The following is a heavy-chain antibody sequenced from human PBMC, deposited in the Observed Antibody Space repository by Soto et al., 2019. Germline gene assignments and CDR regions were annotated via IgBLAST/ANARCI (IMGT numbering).Heavy chain of an antibody. CDR3: ARVEMTTIGAVAY. Sequence: SGPTLVNPTETLTLTCSFSGFSLITSAVGVGWIRQPPGKALECLEIIYGNDAKRYSPSLKSRLTITKDTPKNQVVLTVTSMDPVDTATYYCARVEMTTIGAVAYWGQGTLVTVSS. CDR2: IYGNDAK. J-gene: IGHJ4*02. D-gene: IGHD4-17*01. CDR1: GFSLITSAVG. V-gene: IGHV2-5*01.